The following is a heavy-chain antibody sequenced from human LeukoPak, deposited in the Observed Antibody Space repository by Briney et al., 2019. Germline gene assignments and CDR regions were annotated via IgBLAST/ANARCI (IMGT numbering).Heavy chain of an antibody. V-gene: IGHV3-23*01. CDR1: GFTFNTYA. CDR2: IGSRADTT. D-gene: IGHD5-24*01. J-gene: IGHJ4*02. CDR3: VKRDRGTFDY. Sequence: PGGSLRVSCAASGFTFNTYAMTWVRQAPRKGLEWVSAIGSRADTTDYADSVKGRFTISRDNSKNMLYLQMSGLRAEDTAVYYCVKRDRGTFDYWGQGTLVTVSS.